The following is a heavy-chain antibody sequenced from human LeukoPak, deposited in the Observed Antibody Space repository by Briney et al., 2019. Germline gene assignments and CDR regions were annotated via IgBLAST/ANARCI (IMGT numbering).Heavy chain of an antibody. CDR3: ARGTYCSGGSCYRRENYYYYMDV. J-gene: IGHJ6*03. V-gene: IGHV3-74*01. D-gene: IGHD2-15*01. Sequence: GGSLRLSCAASRFTFSTYWMHWVRQAPGKGLVWVSRINSDGSSTGYADSVKGRFTISRDNAKNTLYLQMNSLRAEDTALYYCARGTYCSGGSCYRRENYYYYMDVWGQGTLVTVSS. CDR2: INSDGSST. CDR1: RFTFSTYW.